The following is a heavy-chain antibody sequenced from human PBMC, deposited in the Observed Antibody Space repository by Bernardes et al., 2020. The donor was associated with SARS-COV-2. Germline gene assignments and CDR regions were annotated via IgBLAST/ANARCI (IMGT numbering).Heavy chain of an antibody. V-gene: IGHV3-7*05. Sequence: GGSLRLSCAASGFTFSHYWMNWVRQVPGRGLEWLANIKSDGSQRYYVESVKGRFTISRDNAKSTLYLQMNSLRAEDTAVYYCARDRGGSSVYYYYYGMDVWGQGTTVTVSS. J-gene: IGHJ6*02. CDR2: IKSDGSQR. CDR1: GFTFSHYW. CDR3: ARDRGGSSVYYYYYGMDV. D-gene: IGHD1-26*01.